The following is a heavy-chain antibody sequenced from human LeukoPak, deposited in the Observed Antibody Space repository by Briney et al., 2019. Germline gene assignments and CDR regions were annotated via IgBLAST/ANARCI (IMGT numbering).Heavy chain of an antibody. Sequence: ASVKVSCKASGYTFTSYGISWVRQAPGQGLELMGWISAYNGNTNYAQKFQGRVTMTRDTSISTAYMELSRLRSDDTAVYYCARGERDTAMATDYWGQGTLVTVSS. CDR2: ISAYNGNT. V-gene: IGHV1-18*01. D-gene: IGHD5-18*01. CDR1: GYTFTSYG. CDR3: ARGERDTAMATDY. J-gene: IGHJ4*02.